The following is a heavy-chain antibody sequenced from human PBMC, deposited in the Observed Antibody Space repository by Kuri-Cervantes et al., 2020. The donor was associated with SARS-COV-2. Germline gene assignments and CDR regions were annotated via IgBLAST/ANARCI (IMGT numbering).Heavy chain of an antibody. CDR1: EFTFSSYG. CDR2: ISYDGSNK. D-gene: IGHD3-3*01. J-gene: IGHJ5*02. Sequence: GESLKISCAASEFTFSSYGMHWVRQAPGKGLEWVAVISYDGSNKYYADSVKGRFTISRDNSKNTLYLQMNSLRAEDTAVYYCAKDAQPQIVLRFLEWLFRSPFDPWGQGTLVTVSS. CDR3: AKDAQPQIVLRFLEWLFRSPFDP. V-gene: IGHV3-30*18.